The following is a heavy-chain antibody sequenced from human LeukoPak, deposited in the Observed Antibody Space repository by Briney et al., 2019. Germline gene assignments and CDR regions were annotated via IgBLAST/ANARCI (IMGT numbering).Heavy chain of an antibody. CDR2: IYYSGST. CDR3: ARSNYYGSGGLLFDY. Sequence: SETLSLTCAVYGGSFSGYYWSWIRQPPGKGLEWIGSIYYSGSTYYNPSLKSRVTISVDTSKNQFSLKLSSVTAADTAVYYCARSNYYGSGGLLFDYWGQGTLVTVSS. J-gene: IGHJ4*02. D-gene: IGHD3-10*01. CDR1: GGSFSGYY. V-gene: IGHV4-34*01.